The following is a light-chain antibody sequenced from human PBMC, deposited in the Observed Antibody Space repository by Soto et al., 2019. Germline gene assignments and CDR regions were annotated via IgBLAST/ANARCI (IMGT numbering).Light chain of an antibody. J-gene: IGKJ3*01. V-gene: IGKV4-1*01. CDR1: QRVLYSSNNKNY. CDR3: QQYYSTPRT. CDR2: WAS. Sequence: DIVMTQSPDSLGVSLGERATISCKSSQRVLYSSNNKNYLAWYQQKPGQPPKLLISWASTRESGVPDRFSGSGSGTDFTLTISSLQAEDVAVYFCQQYYSTPRTFGPGTNVDIK.